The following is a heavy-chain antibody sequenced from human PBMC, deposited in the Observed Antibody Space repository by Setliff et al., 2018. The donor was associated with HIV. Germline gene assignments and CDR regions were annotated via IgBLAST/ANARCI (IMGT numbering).Heavy chain of an antibody. D-gene: IGHD3-10*01. V-gene: IGHV4-30-4*01. Sequence: SETLSLTCTVSGGSISSTGYFWSWIRQPPGKGLEWIGFIFYDGNTYYMPSLKSRSAISVDKSKNQFSLRLTSVTATDTAVYYCATGVGQGSGSFFDNWGQGKLVTVSS. CDR1: GGSISSTGYF. CDR3: ATGVGQGSGSFFDN. J-gene: IGHJ4*02. CDR2: IFYDGNT.